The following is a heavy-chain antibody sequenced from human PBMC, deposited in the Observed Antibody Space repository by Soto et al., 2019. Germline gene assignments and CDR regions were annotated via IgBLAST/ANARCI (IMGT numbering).Heavy chain of an antibody. CDR2: IFRDGTA. CDR1: GVSLTSGNW. V-gene: IGHV4-4*01. J-gene: IGHJ4*02. CDR3: ARLVYDTRLNYMYFDF. Sequence: ETLSLTCAVSGVSLTSGNWWTWVRQSPQRGLEYIGEIFRDGTANYYPSFERRVAMSVDTSRNQFSLKLTSVTAADTAVYFCARLVYDTRLNYMYFDFWGPGTLVTVSS. D-gene: IGHD3-10*01.